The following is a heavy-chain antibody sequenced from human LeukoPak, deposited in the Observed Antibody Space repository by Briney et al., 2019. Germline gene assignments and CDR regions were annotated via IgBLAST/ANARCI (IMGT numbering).Heavy chain of an antibody. J-gene: IGHJ5*02. V-gene: IGHV4-39*07. Sequence: SETLSLICTVSGGSISSSSYYWGWIRQPPGKGLEWIGSIYYSGSTYYNPSLKSRVTISVDTSKNQFSLKLSSVTAADTAVYYCARRYSSSSAHYNWFDPWGQGTLVTVSS. D-gene: IGHD6-6*01. CDR2: IYYSGST. CDR1: GGSISSSSYY. CDR3: ARRYSSSSAHYNWFDP.